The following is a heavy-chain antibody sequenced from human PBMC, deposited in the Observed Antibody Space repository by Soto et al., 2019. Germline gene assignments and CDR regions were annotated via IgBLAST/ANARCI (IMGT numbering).Heavy chain of an antibody. D-gene: IGHD6-19*01. V-gene: IGHV1-46*03. Sequence: QVQLVQSGAEVKKPGASVKVSCKASGYTFTSYYMHWVRQAPGQGLEWMGIINPSGGSTSYAQKCLGRVTKTRDTTTSRVYMELSRLRSEETAVDYCAGGGSGWYVAPFGYWGQGTLVTVSS. CDR3: AGGGSGWYVAPFGY. J-gene: IGHJ4*02. CDR2: INPSGGST. CDR1: GYTFTSYY.